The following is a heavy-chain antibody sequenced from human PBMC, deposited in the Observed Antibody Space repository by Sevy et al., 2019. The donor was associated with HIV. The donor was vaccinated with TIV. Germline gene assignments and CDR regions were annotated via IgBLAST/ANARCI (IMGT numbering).Heavy chain of an antibody. Sequence: GGSLRLSCAASGFTFINHAMHWVRQAPGKGLEWVTVISYDGSNKYYADSVKGRFTISRDTSKSTVYLQMDSLRAEDTAVYYCARDLNSGYANYYYHGMDVWGQGTTVTVSS. CDR1: GFTFINHA. CDR2: ISYDGSNK. V-gene: IGHV3-30*04. J-gene: IGHJ6*02. CDR3: ARDLNSGYANYYYHGMDV. D-gene: IGHD5-12*01.